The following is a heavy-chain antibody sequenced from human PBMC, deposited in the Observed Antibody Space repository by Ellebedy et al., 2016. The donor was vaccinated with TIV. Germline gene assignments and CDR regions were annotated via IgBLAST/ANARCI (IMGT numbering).Heavy chain of an antibody. Sequence: GESLKISCAASGLVFSDYCMTWLRVSPGKGPEWVATIASDGIEKSYADSVKGRFTVSRDNTENSMYLQMNRLRADDTGVYYCARGGRKTSYFWQYWGQGTPLTVSP. V-gene: IGHV3-7*03. CDR3: ARGGRKTSYFWQY. D-gene: IGHD1-14*01. CDR2: IASDGIEK. CDR1: GLVFSDYC. J-gene: IGHJ4*02.